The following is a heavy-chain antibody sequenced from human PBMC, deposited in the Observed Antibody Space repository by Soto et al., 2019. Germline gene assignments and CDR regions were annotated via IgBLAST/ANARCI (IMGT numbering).Heavy chain of an antibody. CDR1: GGSISSYY. CDR3: ARDRDFFDY. V-gene: IGHV4-59*12. J-gene: IGHJ4*02. Sequence: PSETLSLTCTVSGGSISSYYWSWIRQPPGKGLEWIGYIYYSGSTNYNPSLKSRVTISVDTSKNQFSLKLSSVTAADTAVYYCARDRDFFDYWGQGTLVTVSS. CDR2: IYYSGST.